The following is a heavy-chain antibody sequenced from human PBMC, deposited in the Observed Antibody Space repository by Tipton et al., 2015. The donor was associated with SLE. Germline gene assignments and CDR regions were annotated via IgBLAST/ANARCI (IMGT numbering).Heavy chain of an antibody. D-gene: IGHD3-22*01. V-gene: IGHV4-39*07. CDR1: GGSITNNIYY. Sequence: TLSLTCAVSGGSITNNIYYWGWIRQPPGKGLEWIGSVYDSGTTYYNPSLKTRVTMSVDTSKNQFSLNLSSVTAADTAVYYCARDEYRYDTTGYHLLGHFDFWGQGTLVTVSS. CDR2: VYDSGTT. CDR3: ARDEYRYDTTGYHLLGHFDF. J-gene: IGHJ4*02.